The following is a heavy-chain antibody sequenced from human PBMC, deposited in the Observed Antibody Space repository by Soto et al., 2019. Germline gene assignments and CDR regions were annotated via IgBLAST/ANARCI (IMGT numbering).Heavy chain of an antibody. D-gene: IGHD2-15*01. Sequence: QVQLVQSGSELKKPGASVKVSCKASGYTFTSYAMNWVRQAPGQGLEWMGWINTNTGNPTYAQGFTGRFVFSLDTSVSTAYLEICSLKAEDTAVYYCAREGQGGVVTLDAFDIWGQGTMVTVSS. CDR2: INTNTGNP. V-gene: IGHV7-4-1*01. CDR3: AREGQGGVVTLDAFDI. CDR1: GYTFTSYA. J-gene: IGHJ3*02.